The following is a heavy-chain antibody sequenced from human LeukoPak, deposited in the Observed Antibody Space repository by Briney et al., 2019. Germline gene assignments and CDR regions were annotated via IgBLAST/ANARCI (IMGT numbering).Heavy chain of an antibody. J-gene: IGHJ4*01. D-gene: IGHD2-15*01. Sequence: GGSLRLSCAASGFIFSGSVMHWVRQAPGKGLEWVAIISYDGTNENYGDSVKSRFTISRDNSKSTLYLHMNSLRHDDTAVYYCAKDSGGSVLEDWGHGSLVIVSS. V-gene: IGHV3-30*18. CDR1: GFIFSGSV. CDR3: AKDSGGSVLED. CDR2: ISYDGTNE.